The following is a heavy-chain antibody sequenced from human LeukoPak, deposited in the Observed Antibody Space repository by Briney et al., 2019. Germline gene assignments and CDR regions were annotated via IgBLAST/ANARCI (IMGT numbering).Heavy chain of an antibody. CDR3: ARGPITMVRGVIITYYFEY. V-gene: IGHV1-2*02. J-gene: IGHJ4*02. CDR2: INPNSGGT. D-gene: IGHD3-10*01. Sequence: GASVQVSCKASGYTFTGYYMHWVRQAPGQGLEWMGWINPNSGGTNYAQKFQGRVTMARDTSISTAYMELSRLRSDDTAVYYCARGPITMVRGVIITYYFEYWGQGTLVTVSS. CDR1: GYTFTGYY.